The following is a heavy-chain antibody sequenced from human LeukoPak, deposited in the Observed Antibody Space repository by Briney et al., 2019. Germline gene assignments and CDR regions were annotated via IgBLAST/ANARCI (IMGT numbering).Heavy chain of an antibody. Sequence: ASVKVSSKASGYTFTGYYMHWVRQAPGQGLEWMGRINPNSGGTNYPQKFQGRVTMTRDTSISTAYMELSRLRSDDTAVYYCASHPNDYGDYAWGQGTLVTVSS. D-gene: IGHD4-17*01. CDR2: INPNSGGT. J-gene: IGHJ4*02. CDR1: GYTFTGYY. V-gene: IGHV1-2*06. CDR3: ASHPNDYGDYA.